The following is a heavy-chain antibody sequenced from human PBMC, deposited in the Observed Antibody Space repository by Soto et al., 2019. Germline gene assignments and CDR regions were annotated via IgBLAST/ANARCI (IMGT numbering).Heavy chain of an antibody. CDR3: ARRDSHGYFRYFDN. D-gene: IGHD4-17*01. CDR1: GGTFSRDP. V-gene: IGHV1-69*06. J-gene: IGHJ4*02. Sequence: QVQLVQSGAEVKRPGSSGKVSCKASGGTFSRDPISWVRQAPGQGLEWMGGTNGNLGTGNYAPKFRGRLTITTDISTTTAYMEMISLTSEDTAVYYCARRDSHGYFRYFDNWGQGTLVTVSS. CDR2: TNGNLGTG.